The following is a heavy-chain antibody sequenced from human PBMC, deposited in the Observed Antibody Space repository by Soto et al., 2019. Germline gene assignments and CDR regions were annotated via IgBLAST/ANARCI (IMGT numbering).Heavy chain of an antibody. Sequence: SETLSLTCTVSGGSISSGGYYWSWIRQHPGKGLEWIGYIYYSGSTYYNPSLKSRVTISVDTSKNQFSLKLSSVTAADTAVYYCARVLFYDSSGYYLDYWGQGTLVTVSS. D-gene: IGHD3-22*01. CDR3: ARVLFYDSSGYYLDY. J-gene: IGHJ4*02. V-gene: IGHV4-31*03. CDR2: IYYSGST. CDR1: GGSISSGGYY.